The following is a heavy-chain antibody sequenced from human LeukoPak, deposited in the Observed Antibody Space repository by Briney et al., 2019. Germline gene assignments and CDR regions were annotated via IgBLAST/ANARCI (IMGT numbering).Heavy chain of an antibody. Sequence: PGGSLRLSCAASGFTFSSYAMHWVRQAPGKGLEWVAVISYDGSNKYYADSVKGRFTISRDNSKNTLYLQMNSLRVEDTAVYYCARGSYDSAWGTLGFDYWGQGTLVTVSS. CDR3: ARGSYDSAWGTLGFDY. D-gene: IGHD3-16*01. CDR2: ISYDGSNK. J-gene: IGHJ4*02. CDR1: GFTFSSYA. V-gene: IGHV3-30*04.